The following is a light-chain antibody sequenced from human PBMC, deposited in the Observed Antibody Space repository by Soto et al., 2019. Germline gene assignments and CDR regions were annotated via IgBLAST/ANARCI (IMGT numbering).Light chain of an antibody. J-gene: IGLJ1*01. CDR2: RNN. Sequence: QSVLTQPPSASGTLGQRVTISCSGSSSNIGSNYVYWYQQLPGTAPKLLIYRNNQRPSGVPDRFSGSKSGTSASLAISGLRSEDEADYYCCSYTGFYSYVFGTGTKLTVL. CDR1: SSNIGSNY. V-gene: IGLV1-47*01. CDR3: CSYTGFYSYV.